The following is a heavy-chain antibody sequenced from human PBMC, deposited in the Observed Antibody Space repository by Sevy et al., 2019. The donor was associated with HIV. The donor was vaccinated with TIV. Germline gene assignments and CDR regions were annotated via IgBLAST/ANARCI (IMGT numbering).Heavy chain of an antibody. J-gene: IGHJ4*02. V-gene: IGHV3-23*01. D-gene: IGHD2-8*01. CDR3: AREGCIRPHDY. CDR1: GFAFYDYS. Sequence: GGSQRLSCAASGFAFYDYSMSWIRQAPGKGLEWVATLSFGCGKINYADSVKGRFTISRDNSKNSFYLQMDNLRVEDTALYYCAREGCIRPHDYWGQGTRVTVSS. CDR2: LSFGCGKI.